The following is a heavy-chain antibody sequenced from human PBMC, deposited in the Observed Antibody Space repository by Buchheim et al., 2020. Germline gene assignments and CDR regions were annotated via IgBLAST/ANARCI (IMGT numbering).Heavy chain of an antibody. V-gene: IGHV3-30*02. CDR1: GFNFTIYG. CDR3: GKDLPELETSGYGFDN. D-gene: IGHD3-22*01. CDR2: IRYDGTNK. J-gene: IGHJ4*02. Sequence: QVQLVESGGGVVQPGRSLRLSCAASGFNFTIYGMHWVRQAPGKGLEWVSFIRYDGTNKYYADSVKGRFTISRDNSKTTLYLQMNSLRAEDTAVYYCGKDLPELETSGYGFDNWGQGTL.